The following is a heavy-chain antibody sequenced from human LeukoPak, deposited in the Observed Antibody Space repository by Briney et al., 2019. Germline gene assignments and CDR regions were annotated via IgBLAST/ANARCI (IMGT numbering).Heavy chain of an antibody. J-gene: IGHJ4*02. Sequence: SETLSLTCTVSGGSISSSSYYWGWIRQPPGKGLEWIGSIYYSGSTYYNPSLKSRVTISVDTSKNQFSLKLSPVTAADTAVYYCARRPVGTGKNPSRKLLGEYYFDYWGQGTLVTVSS. CDR2: IYYSGST. CDR3: ARRPVGTGKNPSRKLLGEYYFDY. V-gene: IGHV4-39*01. D-gene: IGHD3-10*01. CDR1: GGSISSSSYY.